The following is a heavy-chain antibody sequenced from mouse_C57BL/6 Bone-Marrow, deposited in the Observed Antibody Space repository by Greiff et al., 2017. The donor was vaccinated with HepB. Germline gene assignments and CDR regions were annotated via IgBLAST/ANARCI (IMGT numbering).Heavy chain of an antibody. V-gene: IGHV14-3*01. CDR3: AVITTVVAQTNYDFDY. D-gene: IGHD1-1*01. CDR1: GFNIKNTY. CDR2: IDPANGNT. Sequence: VQLKESVAELVRPGASVKLSCTASGFNIKNTYMHWVKQRPEQGLEWIGRIDPANGNTKYAPKFQGKATITADTSSNTAYLQLSSLTSEDTAIYYCAVITTVVAQTNYDFDYWGQGTTLTVSS. J-gene: IGHJ2*01.